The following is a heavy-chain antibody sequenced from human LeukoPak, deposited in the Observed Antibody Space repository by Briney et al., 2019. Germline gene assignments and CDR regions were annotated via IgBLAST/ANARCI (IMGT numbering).Heavy chain of an antibody. V-gene: IGHV1-18*01. CDR2: VCAYNGNT. CDR1: GYTFTSYG. Sequence: ASVKVSCKASGYTFTSYGISWVRQAPGQGLEWMGWVCAYNGNTNYAQKLQGRVTMTTDTSTSTAYMELRSLRSDDTAVYYCARAYGDWNDRLVYYYMDVWGKGTTVTVSS. D-gene: IGHD1-1*01. J-gene: IGHJ6*03. CDR3: ARAYGDWNDRLVYYYMDV.